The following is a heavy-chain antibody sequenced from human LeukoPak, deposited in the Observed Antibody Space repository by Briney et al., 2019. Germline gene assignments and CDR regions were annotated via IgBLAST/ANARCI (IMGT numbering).Heavy chain of an antibody. CDR2: INTNTGNP. D-gene: IGHD6-19*01. CDR3: ARQIAVAANYYYYYYMDV. Sequence: ASVKVSCKASGYTFTSYAMNWVRQAPGQGLEWMGWINTNTGNPTYAQGFTGRFVFSLDTSVSTAYLQISSLKAEDTAVYYCARQIAVAANYYYYYYMDVWGKGTTVTVSS. V-gene: IGHV7-4-1*02. CDR1: GYTFTSYA. J-gene: IGHJ6*03.